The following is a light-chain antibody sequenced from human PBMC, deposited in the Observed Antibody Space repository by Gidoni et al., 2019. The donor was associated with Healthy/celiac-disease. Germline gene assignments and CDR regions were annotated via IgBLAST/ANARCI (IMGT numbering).Light chain of an antibody. V-gene: IGKV1-39*01. CDR2: AAS. Sequence: DIQMTQSPSSLSASVGDRVTITCRASQSISSYLNWYQQKPGKAPKLLIYAASSLQSGVPSRFSGSGSGTYFTLTISSLQPEDFATYYCQQSYSTPITCGQGTRLEIK. CDR3: QQSYSTPIT. J-gene: IGKJ5*01. CDR1: QSISSY.